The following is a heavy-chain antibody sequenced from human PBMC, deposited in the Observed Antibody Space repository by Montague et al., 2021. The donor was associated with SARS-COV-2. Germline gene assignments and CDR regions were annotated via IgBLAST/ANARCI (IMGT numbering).Heavy chain of an antibody. D-gene: IGHD3-9*01. CDR3: ARDYDILTGYYNNWFDP. J-gene: IGHJ5*02. V-gene: IGHV3-21*01. CDR1: GFTFSSYS. CDR2: ISSSSSYI. Sequence: SLRLSCAASGFTFSSYSTNWVRQAPGKGLEWVSSISSSSSYIYYADSVKGRFTISRDNAKNSLYLQMNSLRAEDTAVYYCARDYDILTGYYNNWFDPWGQGTLVTVSS.